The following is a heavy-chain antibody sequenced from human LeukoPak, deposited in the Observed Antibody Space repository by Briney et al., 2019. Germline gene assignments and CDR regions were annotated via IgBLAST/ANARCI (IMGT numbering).Heavy chain of an antibody. CDR2: IYWDDDK. CDR1: GFSLTTSGGG. Sequence: SGTTLAKPPQTLSLTCTFSGFSLTTSGGGVGWIRQPPGKALEWLAIIYWDDDKRSSPSPKSRLTITKDTSKNQVVLTMTNMDPVDTATYYCAHSQLRYGDWLPDYWGQGTLVTVSS. D-gene: IGHD3-9*01. CDR3: AHSQLRYGDWLPDY. J-gene: IGHJ4*02. V-gene: IGHV2-5*02.